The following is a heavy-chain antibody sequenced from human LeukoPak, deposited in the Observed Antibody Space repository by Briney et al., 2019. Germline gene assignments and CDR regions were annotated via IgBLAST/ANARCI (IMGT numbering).Heavy chain of an antibody. V-gene: IGHV3-7*02. J-gene: IGHJ1*01. D-gene: IGHD6-13*01. Sequence: HPGGSLRLSCAASGFTFSSDWMSWVRQAPGKGLELVANIKQDGSEKYYVDSVKGRFTISRDNAKNSLYLQMNSLRAEETAVYYCARNIESLAAAGRRYFQHWGQATLVSVSS. CDR1: GFTFSSDW. CDR3: ARNIESLAAAGRRYFQH. CDR2: IKQDGSEK.